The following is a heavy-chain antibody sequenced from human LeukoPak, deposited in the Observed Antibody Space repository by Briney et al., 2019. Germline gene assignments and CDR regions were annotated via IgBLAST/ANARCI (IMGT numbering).Heavy chain of an antibody. Sequence: PSETLSLTCTVSGGSISSYYWSWIRQPAGKGLEWIGRIYTSGSTNYNPSLKSRVTMSVDTSKNQFSLKLSSVTAPDTAVYYCAREAPYCSSTSCYVAYYYYGMDVWGQGTTVTVSS. CDR1: GGSISSYY. CDR3: AREAPYCSSTSCYVAYYYYGMDV. CDR2: IYTSGST. D-gene: IGHD2-2*01. V-gene: IGHV4-4*07. J-gene: IGHJ6*02.